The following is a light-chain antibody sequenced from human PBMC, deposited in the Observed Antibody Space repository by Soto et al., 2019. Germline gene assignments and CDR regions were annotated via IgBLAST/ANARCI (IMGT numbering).Light chain of an antibody. CDR1: QSFVYSDGNTY. Sequence: DVVMTQSPLSLPVTLGQPASISCRSSQSFVYSDGNTYLNWFQQRPGQSPRRLIYKVSNRDSGVPDRFSGSGSGTDFTLEISRVEAEDVGVYYCMQGTHWPLSFGQGTRLEIK. CDR2: KVS. V-gene: IGKV2-30*01. J-gene: IGKJ5*01. CDR3: MQGTHWPLS.